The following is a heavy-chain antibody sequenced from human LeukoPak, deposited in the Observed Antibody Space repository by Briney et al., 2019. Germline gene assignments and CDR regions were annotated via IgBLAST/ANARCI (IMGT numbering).Heavy chain of an antibody. V-gene: IGHV3-53*01. CDR2: IYRGGNT. J-gene: IGHJ5*02. CDR1: GFTFSSYE. D-gene: IGHD4-23*01. Sequence: GGSLRLSCAASGFTFSSYEMNWVRQAPGKGLEWVSVIYRGGNTYYADSVKGRFGISRDNSKNTVYLQMNSLRAEDTAVYYCATFSYAGNAGGSAGSWGQGTLVTVSS. CDR3: ATFSYAGNAGGSAGS.